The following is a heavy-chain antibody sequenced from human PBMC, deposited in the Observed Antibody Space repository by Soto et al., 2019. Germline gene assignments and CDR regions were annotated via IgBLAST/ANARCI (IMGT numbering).Heavy chain of an antibody. Sequence: EVQLLESGGGLVQPGVSLRLSCAASGFNFSNYALTWVRQAPGEGLEWVSTISGSGGSTYYADSVKGRFTISRDNSKNTLYLQMNSLRAEDTAVYYCAKDQGSSLYEIDYWGQGTLVTVSS. J-gene: IGHJ4*02. CDR2: ISGSGGST. V-gene: IGHV3-23*01. CDR3: AKDQGSSLYEIDY. CDR1: GFNFSNYA. D-gene: IGHD6-13*01.